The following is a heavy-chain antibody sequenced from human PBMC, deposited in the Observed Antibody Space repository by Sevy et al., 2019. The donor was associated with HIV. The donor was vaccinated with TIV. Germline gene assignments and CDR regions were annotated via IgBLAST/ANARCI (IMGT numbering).Heavy chain of an antibody. Sequence: SETLSLTYAVHGGSFSGYYWSWIRESPGKGLEWIGEINDSGITNYNPSLKSRVTISVDTSKKEFSLRLSSVTAADTAVYYCARSPPVVVVPGAPSWFDPWGQGTLVTVSS. J-gene: IGHJ5*02. CDR1: GGSFSGYY. CDR3: ARSPPVVVVPGAPSWFDP. CDR2: INDSGIT. V-gene: IGHV4-34*01. D-gene: IGHD2-2*01.